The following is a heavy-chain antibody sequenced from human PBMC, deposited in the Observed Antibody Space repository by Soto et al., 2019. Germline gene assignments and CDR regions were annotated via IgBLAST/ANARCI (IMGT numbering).Heavy chain of an antibody. D-gene: IGHD2-21*02. Sequence: QVQLVQSGAEVKKPGSSVKVSCKASGGTFSSYAISWVRQAPGQGLEWMGGIIPIFGTANYAQKFQGRVTITADESTSTAYMELSSMRSEDTAVDYCARDAAYCGGDCYSSRAFDIWGQGTMVTVSS. J-gene: IGHJ3*02. V-gene: IGHV1-69*01. CDR1: GGTFSSYA. CDR2: IIPIFGTA. CDR3: ARDAAYCGGDCYSSRAFDI.